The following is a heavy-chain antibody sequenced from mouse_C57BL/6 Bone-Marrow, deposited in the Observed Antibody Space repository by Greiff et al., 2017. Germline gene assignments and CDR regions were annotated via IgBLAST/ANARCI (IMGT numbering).Heavy chain of an antibody. D-gene: IGHD4-1*01. J-gene: IGHJ2*01. CDR1: GFTFSDYG. Sequence: EVKLVESGGGLVQPGGSLKLSCAASGFTFSDYGMAWVRQAPRKGPEWVAFISNLAYSIYYADTVTGRFTISRENAKNTLYLEMSSLRSEDTAMYYCARHSTGTGFDYWGQGTTLTVSS. CDR2: ISNLAYSI. V-gene: IGHV5-15*01. CDR3: ARHSTGTGFDY.